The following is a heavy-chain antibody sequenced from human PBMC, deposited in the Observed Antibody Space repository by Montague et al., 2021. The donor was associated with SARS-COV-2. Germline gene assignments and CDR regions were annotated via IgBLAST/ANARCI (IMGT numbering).Heavy chain of an antibody. CDR3: ARFGSGTLEFDL. V-gene: IGHV4-61*02. Sequence: TLSLTCTVSGASISTGIYYWSWIRQPAGKGLEWIGRIRTTGHTDYNSSLESRVFMSVDTSTNQFSLSLTSVTAADPAVYFCARFGSGTLEFDLWGQGTLVAVSS. CDR2: IRTTGHT. J-gene: IGHJ4*02. D-gene: IGHD1-26*01. CDR1: GASISTGIYY.